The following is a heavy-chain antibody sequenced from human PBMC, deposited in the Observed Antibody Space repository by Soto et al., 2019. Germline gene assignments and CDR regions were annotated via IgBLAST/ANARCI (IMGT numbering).Heavy chain of an antibody. Sequence: PPQSRSLTCASSGDSVPSNSAAWNWIRQSPSRGLEWLGRTYYRSKWYNDYAVSVKSRITINPDTSKNQFSLQLNSVTPEDTAVYYCARGSQGGYYYGMDVWGQGTTVTVSS. CDR1: GDSVPSNSAA. V-gene: IGHV6-1*01. CDR3: ARGSQGGYYYGMDV. D-gene: IGHD3-16*01. J-gene: IGHJ6*02. CDR2: TYYRSKWYN.